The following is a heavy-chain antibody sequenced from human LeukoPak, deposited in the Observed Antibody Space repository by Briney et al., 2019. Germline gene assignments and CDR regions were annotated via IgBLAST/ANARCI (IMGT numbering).Heavy chain of an antibody. Sequence: GGSLRLSCAASGFTFDDYAMHWVRQAPGKGLEWVSGISWNSGNIGYADSVKGRFTISRDNAKNSLYLRMNSLRAEDTALYYCAKDMAYGSGTQIDYWGQGTLVTVSS. D-gene: IGHD3-10*01. J-gene: IGHJ4*02. CDR1: GFTFDDYA. V-gene: IGHV3-9*01. CDR2: ISWNSGNI. CDR3: AKDMAYGSGTQIDY.